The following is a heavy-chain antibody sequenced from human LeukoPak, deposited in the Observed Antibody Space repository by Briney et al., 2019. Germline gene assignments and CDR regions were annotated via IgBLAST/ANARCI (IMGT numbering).Heavy chain of an antibody. J-gene: IGHJ5*02. CDR2: IYYSGST. Sequence: SETLSLTCTVSGGSICISSYYWGWIRQPPGKGLEWIGSIYYSGSTYYNPSLKSRVTISVDTSKNQFSLKLSSVTAADTAVYYCARDFWSGYGPRSNWFDPWGQGTLVTVSS. CDR1: GGSICISSYY. V-gene: IGHV4-39*02. D-gene: IGHD3-3*01. CDR3: ARDFWSGYGPRSNWFDP.